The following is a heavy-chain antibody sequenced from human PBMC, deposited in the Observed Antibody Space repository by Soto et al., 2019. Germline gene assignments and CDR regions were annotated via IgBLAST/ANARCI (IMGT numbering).Heavy chain of an antibody. CDR2: INPSGGST. Sequence: ASVKVSCKASGYTFTSYYMHWVRQAPGQGLEWMGIINPSGGSTSYAQKFQGRVTMTRDTSTSTVYMELSSLRSEDTAVYYCASALSGSYSSTVIDYWGQGTLVXVSS. J-gene: IGHJ4*02. CDR3: ASALSGSYSSTVIDY. D-gene: IGHD1-26*01. CDR1: GYTFTSYY. V-gene: IGHV1-46*03.